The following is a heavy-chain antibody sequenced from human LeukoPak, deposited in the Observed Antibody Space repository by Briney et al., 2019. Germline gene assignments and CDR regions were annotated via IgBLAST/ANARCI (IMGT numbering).Heavy chain of an antibody. CDR1: GFTFDDYA. V-gene: IGHV3-9*01. J-gene: IGHJ4*02. CDR3: AKGYDFWSGYLDY. D-gene: IGHD3-3*01. Sequence: PGRSLRLSCAASGFTFDDYAMRWVRQAPGKGLEWVSGISWNSGSIGYADSVKGRFTISRDNAKNSLYLQINSLRAEDTALYYCAKGYDFWSGYLDYWGQGTLVTVSS. CDR2: ISWNSGSI.